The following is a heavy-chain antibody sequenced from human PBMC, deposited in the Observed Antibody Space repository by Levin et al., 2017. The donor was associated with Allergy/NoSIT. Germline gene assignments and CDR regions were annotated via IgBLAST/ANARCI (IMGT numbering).Heavy chain of an antibody. D-gene: IGHD6-19*01. V-gene: IGHV1-69*01. CDR3: ARSLLLAVAKNWFDP. CDR2: IIPIFGTA. CDR1: GGTFSSYA. J-gene: IGHJ5*02. Sequence: GGSLRLSCKASGGTFSSYAISWVRQAPGQGLEWMGGIIPIFGTANYAQKFQGRVTITADESTSTAYMELSSLRSEDTAVYYCARSLLLAVAKNWFDPWGQGTLVTVSS.